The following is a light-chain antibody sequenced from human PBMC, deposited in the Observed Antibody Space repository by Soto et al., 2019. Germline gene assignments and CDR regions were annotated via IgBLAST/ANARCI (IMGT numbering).Light chain of an antibody. CDR3: GTWDSSLDAVV. Sequence: QSALTQPPSASGSPGHSVTLSCTGTSSDVGGYNYVSWYQQHPGKAPKLIIYDSNRRPSGIPDRFSGSKSGTSATLGITGLQTGDEADYYCGTWDSSLDAVVFGGGTKLTVL. CDR1: SSDVGGYNY. V-gene: IGLV1-51*01. J-gene: IGLJ2*01. CDR2: DSN.